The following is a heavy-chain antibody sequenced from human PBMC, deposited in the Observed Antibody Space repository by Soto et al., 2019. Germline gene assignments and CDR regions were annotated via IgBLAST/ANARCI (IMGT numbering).Heavy chain of an antibody. CDR3: ATDRRQVLAAAGMGFY. CDR2: FDPEDGET. Sequence: GASVKVSCKVSGYTLTELSMHWVLQAPGKGLEWMGGFDPEDGETIYAQKFQGRVTMTEDTSTDTAYMELSSLRSEDTAVYYCATDRRQVLAAAGMGFYWGQGTLVTVSS. J-gene: IGHJ4*02. D-gene: IGHD6-13*01. CDR1: GYTLTELS. V-gene: IGHV1-24*01.